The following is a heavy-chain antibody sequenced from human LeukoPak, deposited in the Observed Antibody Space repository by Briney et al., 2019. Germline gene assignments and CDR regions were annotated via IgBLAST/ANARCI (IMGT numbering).Heavy chain of an antibody. J-gene: IGHJ6*02. V-gene: IGHV1-2*02. Sequence: ASVNVSCQASGYTFTHYYMHWLRQAPGQGLEWMGWINPNSGGTNYAQKFQGRVTMTRYTSISTAYMELSRLRSDDTAVYYCARDRQQLLSLYYGMDVWGQGTTVTVSS. CDR1: GYTFTHYY. D-gene: IGHD2-2*01. CDR3: ARDRQQLLSLYYGMDV. CDR2: INPNSGGT.